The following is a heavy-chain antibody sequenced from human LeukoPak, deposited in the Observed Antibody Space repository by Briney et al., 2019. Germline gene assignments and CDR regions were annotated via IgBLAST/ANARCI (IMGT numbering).Heavy chain of an antibody. CDR2: ISGSGGNT. D-gene: IGHD2-15*01. CDR3: APKVVGSTPFNY. Sequence: GASLRLSCAASGFTFSSYGMSWVRQAPGKGLEWVSSISGSGGNTYYADSVKGRFTISRDNSKNTLYLQMNRLRAEDTAVYYCAPKVVGSTPFNYWGQGTLVTVSS. J-gene: IGHJ4*02. V-gene: IGHV3-23*01. CDR1: GFTFSSYG.